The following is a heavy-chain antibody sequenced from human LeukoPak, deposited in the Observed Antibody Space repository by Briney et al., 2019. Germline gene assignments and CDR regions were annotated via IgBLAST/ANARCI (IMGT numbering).Heavy chain of an antibody. CDR2: IKPDGSDQ. V-gene: IGHV3-7*01. CDR3: AKFRDYYES. CDR1: GFTFSSYW. Sequence: PGGSLRLSCAASGFTFSSYWMTWVRQAPGKGLEWVANIKPDGSDQTYVDSVKGRFTISRDNAKNSLFLQMNSLTAEDTAVYFCAKFRDYYESWGQGTLVTVS. J-gene: IGHJ4*02.